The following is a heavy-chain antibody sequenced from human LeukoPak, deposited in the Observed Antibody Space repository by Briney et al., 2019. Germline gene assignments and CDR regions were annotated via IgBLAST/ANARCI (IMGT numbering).Heavy chain of an antibody. D-gene: IGHD3-22*01. CDR1: GFTFSNYW. J-gene: IGHJ4*02. CDR3: ARDYYDSSGYYYCLDY. Sequence: PGGSLRLSCAASGFTFSNYWMTWVRQAPGKGLEWVAHIKEDGGEKHYVDPVKGRFTISRDNAKNSLYLQMNSLRAEDTAMYYCARDYYDSSGYYYCLDYWGQGTLVTVSS. CDR2: IKEDGGEK. V-gene: IGHV3-7*01.